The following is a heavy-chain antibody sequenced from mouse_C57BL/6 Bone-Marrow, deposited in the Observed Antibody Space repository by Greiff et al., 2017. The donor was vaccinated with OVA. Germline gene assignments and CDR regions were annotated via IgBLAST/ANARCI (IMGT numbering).Heavy chain of an antibody. CDR3: AGGYSNPFAY. CDR2: INPSTGGT. V-gene: IGHV1-42*01. J-gene: IGHJ3*01. Sequence: VQLQQSGPELVKPGASVKISCKASGYSFTGYYMNWVKQSPEKSLEWIGEINPSTGGTTYNQKFKAKATLTVDKSSSTAYMQLKSLTSEDSAVDYCAGGYSNPFAYWGQGTLVTVSA. D-gene: IGHD2-5*01. CDR1: GYSFTGYY.